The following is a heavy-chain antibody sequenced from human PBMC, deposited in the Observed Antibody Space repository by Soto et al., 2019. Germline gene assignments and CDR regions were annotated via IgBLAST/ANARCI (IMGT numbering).Heavy chain of an antibody. CDR2: IRNQSYQETT. V-gene: IGHV3-49*04. J-gene: IGHJ6*02. CDR1: GFPFDDFA. CDR3: ARDEATYYYYYGMNV. Sequence: GRSLRLFCTGSGFPFDDFARNWVRQAPGKRLEWVGLIRNQSYQETTEYAAAVKGRFTISRDTSNGIAYLQWSSLKASDTAMYYCARDEATYYYYYGMNVWGQGTTVTVSS.